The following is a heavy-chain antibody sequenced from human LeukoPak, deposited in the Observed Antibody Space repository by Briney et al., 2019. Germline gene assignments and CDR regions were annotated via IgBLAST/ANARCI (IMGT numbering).Heavy chain of an antibody. V-gene: IGHV1-69*13. CDR3: ARAGGGGDGYTMTLLFDY. Sequence: GASVKVSCKASGGTFSSYAISWVRQAPGQGLEWMGGIIPIFGTANYAQKFQGRVTITADESTSTAYMELSSLRSEDTAVYYCARAGGGGDGYTMTLLFDYWGQGTLVTVSS. J-gene: IGHJ4*02. CDR2: IIPIFGTA. D-gene: IGHD5-24*01. CDR1: GGTFSSYA.